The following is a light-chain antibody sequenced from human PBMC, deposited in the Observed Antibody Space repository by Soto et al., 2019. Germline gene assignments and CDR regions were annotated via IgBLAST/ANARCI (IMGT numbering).Light chain of an antibody. J-gene: IGKJ5*01. V-gene: IGKV3-11*01. Sequence: DIVLTQSPGTLSLSTGERATLSCRASQSVSSNLAWYQQKPGQAPRLLIYDASNRATGIPARFSGSGSGTDFTLTISSLEAEDFAIYYCQQRSNWPPITFGHGTLLAI. CDR2: DAS. CDR1: QSVSSN. CDR3: QQRSNWPPIT.